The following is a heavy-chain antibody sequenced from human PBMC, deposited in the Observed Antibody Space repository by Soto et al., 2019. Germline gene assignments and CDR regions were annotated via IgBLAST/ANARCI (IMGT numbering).Heavy chain of an antibody. J-gene: IGHJ4*01. CDR2: INPSGGST. V-gene: IGHV1-46*01. Sequence: ASVKVSCKTSGYTFTSYDMHWVRQAPGQGLEWMGIINPSGGSTSYAQKFQGRVTMTRDTSTSTVYMELSSLRSEDTAVYYCARDRWITAMVYYFDYWGHGTLVTVSS. CDR3: ARDRWITAMVYYFDY. D-gene: IGHD5-18*01. CDR1: GYTFTSYD.